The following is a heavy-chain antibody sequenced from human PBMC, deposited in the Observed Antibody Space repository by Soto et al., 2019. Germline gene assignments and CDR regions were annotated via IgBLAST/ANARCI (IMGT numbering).Heavy chain of an antibody. CDR3: ARGTVTSIDS. CDR1: GDSVSSNSAA. D-gene: IGHD1-1*01. CDR2: TYYRSKWYN. Sequence: SQTLSLTCAISGDSVSSNSAAWNWIRQSPARGLEWLGRTYYRSKWYNDYVVSMKSRIIINPDTSKNQFSLQLNSVTPEDTPVYYGARGTVTSIDSWGRGSPGTLST. J-gene: IGHJ4*02. V-gene: IGHV6-1*01.